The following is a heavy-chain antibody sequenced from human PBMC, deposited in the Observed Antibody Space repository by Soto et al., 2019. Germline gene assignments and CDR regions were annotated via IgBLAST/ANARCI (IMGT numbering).Heavy chain of an antibody. J-gene: IGHJ5*01. V-gene: IGHV1-69*06. CDR2: IIPIFGTA. Sequence: GASVKVSCKASGGTFSSYAISWVRQAPGQGLEWMGGIIPIFGTANYAQKFQGRVTITADKSTSTAYMELSSLRSGDTAVYYCARARYGDFVTWFDSWGQGTPVTVSS. D-gene: IGHD4-17*01. CDR1: GGTFSSYA. CDR3: ARARYGDFVTWFDS.